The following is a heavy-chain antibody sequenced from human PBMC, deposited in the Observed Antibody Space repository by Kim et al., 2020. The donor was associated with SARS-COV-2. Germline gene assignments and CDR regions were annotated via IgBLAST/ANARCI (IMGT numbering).Heavy chain of an antibody. D-gene: IGHD3-10*01. J-gene: IGHJ3*02. CDR3: AGYYGSGSYRHAFDI. CDR2: INHSGST. Sequence: SETLSLTCAVYGGSFSGYYWSWIRQPPGKGLEWIGEINHSGSTNYNPSLKSRVTISVDTSKNQFSLKLSSVTAADTAVYYCAGYYGSGSYRHAFDIWGQGTMVTVSS. V-gene: IGHV4-34*01. CDR1: GGSFSGYY.